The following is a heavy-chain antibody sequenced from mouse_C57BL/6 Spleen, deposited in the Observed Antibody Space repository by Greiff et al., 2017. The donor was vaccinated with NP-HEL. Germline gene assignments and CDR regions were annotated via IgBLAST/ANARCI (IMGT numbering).Heavy chain of an antibody. CDR1: GYTFTSYW. V-gene: IGHV1-72*01. CDR2: IDPNSGGT. D-gene: IGHD1-1*01. J-gene: IGHJ4*01. CDR3: ARWVVATNYYAMDY. Sequence: QVQLQQPGAELVKPGASVKLSCKASGYTFTSYWMHWVKQRPGRGLEWLGRIDPNSGGTKYNEKFKSKATLTVDKPSSTAYMQLSSLTSEDSAVYYCARWVVATNYYAMDYWGQGTSVTVSS.